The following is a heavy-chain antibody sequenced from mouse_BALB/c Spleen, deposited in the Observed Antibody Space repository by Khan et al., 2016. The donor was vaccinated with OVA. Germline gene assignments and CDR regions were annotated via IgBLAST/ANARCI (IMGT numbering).Heavy chain of an antibody. Sequence: EVELVESGGGLVRPGGSLKLSCAASGSTFSSFVMSWVRQTPEKRLEWVATISSAATYTYYPDDVKRRVTISRENAKNTMDLQMNGLRPDDTAICSCTNGNKGWFAYWGQGTLVTVST. V-gene: IGHV5-9-3*01. D-gene: IGHD1-1*01. CDR2: ISSAATYT. CDR1: GSTFSSFV. J-gene: IGHJ3*01. CDR3: TNGNKGWFAY.